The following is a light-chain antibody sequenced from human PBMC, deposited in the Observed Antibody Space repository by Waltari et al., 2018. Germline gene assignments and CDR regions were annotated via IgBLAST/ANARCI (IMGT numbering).Light chain of an antibody. Sequence: QSVLTQPPSVSAAPGQRVTISCSGGSSNIGNNYVSWYRQFPGTAPKLLIYEGSGRPSGSPGRCCGSKSGTSATLEITGLQAGDEADYYCGTWDSSLGGAVFGGGTHLTVL. J-gene: IGLJ7*01. V-gene: IGLV1-51*02. CDR2: EGS. CDR1: SSNIGNNY. CDR3: GTWDSSLGGAV.